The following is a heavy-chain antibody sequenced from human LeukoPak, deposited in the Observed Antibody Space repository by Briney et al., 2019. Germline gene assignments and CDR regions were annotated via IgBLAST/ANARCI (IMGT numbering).Heavy chain of an antibody. V-gene: IGHV4-59*01. CDR3: ARVGTYGSGSYLSWLDY. Sequence: SETLSLTCTVSGGSISSYYWSWIRQPPGKGLEWIGYIYYSGSTNYNPSLKSRVTISVDKSKNQFSLKLSSVTAADTAVYYCARVGTYGSGSYLSWLDYWGQGTLVTVSS. D-gene: IGHD3-10*01. CDR1: GGSISSYY. CDR2: IYYSGST. J-gene: IGHJ4*02.